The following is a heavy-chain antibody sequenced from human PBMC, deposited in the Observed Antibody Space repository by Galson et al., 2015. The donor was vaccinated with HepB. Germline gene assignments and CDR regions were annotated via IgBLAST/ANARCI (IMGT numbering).Heavy chain of an antibody. D-gene: IGHD4-11*01. CDR1: GFTFGDYP. CDR2: IRSKAYGGTT. CDR3: TRELRLVTTVNRLPVYYMDV. J-gene: IGHJ6*03. Sequence: LRLSCAASGFTFGDYPMSWFRQAPGKGLEWVGFIRSKAYGGTTEYAASVKGGFTISRDDSKSIAYLQTNSLKTEDTAVHYCTRELRLVTTVNRLPVYYMDVWGKGTTVTVSS. V-gene: IGHV3-49*03.